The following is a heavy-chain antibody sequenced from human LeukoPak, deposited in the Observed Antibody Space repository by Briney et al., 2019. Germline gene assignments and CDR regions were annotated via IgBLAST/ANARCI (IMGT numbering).Heavy chain of an antibody. Sequence: GGSLRLSCAASGFTFSSYAMSWVRQAPGKGLEWVSAISGSGGSTYYADSVKGRFTISRDNSKNTLYLQMNSLRAEDTAVYYCAKSVCGCDCYSLVCRVDVAFDIWGQGTMVTVS. CDR2: ISGSGGST. CDR3: AKSVCGCDCYSLVCRVDVAFDI. D-gene: IGHD2-21*01. CDR1: GFTFSSYA. V-gene: IGHV3-23*01. J-gene: IGHJ3*02.